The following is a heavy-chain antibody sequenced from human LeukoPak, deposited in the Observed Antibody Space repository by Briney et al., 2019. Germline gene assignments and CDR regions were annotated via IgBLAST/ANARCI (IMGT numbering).Heavy chain of an antibody. V-gene: IGHV3-23*01. CDR2: ISGSGGST. Sequence: GGSLSLSCAASGFTFSSYAMSWVRPAPGKGLEWVSAISGSGGSTYYADSVKGRFTISRDNSKNTLYLQMNSLRAEDTAVYYCAKDPKITMIVTGAFDYWGQGTLVTVSS. CDR3: AKDPKITMIVTGAFDY. J-gene: IGHJ4*02. CDR1: GFTFSSYA. D-gene: IGHD3-22*01.